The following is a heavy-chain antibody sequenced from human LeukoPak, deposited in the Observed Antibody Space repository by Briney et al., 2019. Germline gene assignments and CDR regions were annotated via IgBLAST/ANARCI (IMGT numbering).Heavy chain of an antibody. CDR3: ARVSRWLQLWNY. CDR2: MNPNSGNT. Sequence: ASVKVSCKASGYTFTSYDINWVRQGTGQGLEWMGWMNPNSGNTGYAQKFQGRATMTRNTSISTAYMELSSLRSEDTAVYYCARVSRWLQLWNYWGQGTLVTVSS. J-gene: IGHJ4*02. D-gene: IGHD5-24*01. CDR1: GYTFTSYD. V-gene: IGHV1-8*01.